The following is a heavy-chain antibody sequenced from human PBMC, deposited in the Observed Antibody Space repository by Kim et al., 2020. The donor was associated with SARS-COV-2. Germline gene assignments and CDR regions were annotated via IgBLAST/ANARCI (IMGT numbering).Heavy chain of an antibody. CDR3: ARGGWFGVTGFDY. Sequence: SETLSLTCAVYGGSFSGYYWSWIRQPPGKGLEWIGEINHSGSTNYNPSLKSRVTISVDTSKNQFSLKLSSVTAADTAVYYCARGGWFGVTGFDYWGQGTLVTVSS. D-gene: IGHD3-10*01. J-gene: IGHJ4*02. CDR2: INHSGST. V-gene: IGHV4-34*01. CDR1: GGSFSGYY.